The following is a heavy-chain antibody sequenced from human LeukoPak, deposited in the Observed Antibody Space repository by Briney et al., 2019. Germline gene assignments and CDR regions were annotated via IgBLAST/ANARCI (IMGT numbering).Heavy chain of an antibody. V-gene: IGHV1-8*03. Sequence: GASVKVSCKASGYTFTGYYMHWVRQAPGQGLEWMGWINPNSGNTGYAQKFQGRVTITRNTSISTAFMELSSLRSEDTAVYYCAREASGFHYYYMDVWGKGTTVTISS. CDR2: INPNSGNT. J-gene: IGHJ6*03. CDR1: GYTFTGYY. D-gene: IGHD2-21*01. CDR3: AREASGFHYYYMDV.